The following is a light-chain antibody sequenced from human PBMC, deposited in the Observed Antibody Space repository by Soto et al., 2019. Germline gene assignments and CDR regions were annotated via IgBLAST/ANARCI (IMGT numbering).Light chain of an antibody. CDR2: SFD. CDR3: ATWDDSVNGYD. V-gene: IGLV1-44*01. Sequence: QSALTEPPSESGTPGQRVTNSCSGRSSNIGSNTVTLYQQVPATAPKLLIYSFDERPSGVPDRFSGSKSGTSASLAIRGLHFEDEADYYCATWDDSVNGYDFGTGRKVTVL. CDR1: SSNIGSNT. J-gene: IGLJ1*01.